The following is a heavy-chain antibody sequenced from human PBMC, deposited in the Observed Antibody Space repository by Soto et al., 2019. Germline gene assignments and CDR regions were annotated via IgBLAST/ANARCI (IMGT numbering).Heavy chain of an antibody. D-gene: IGHD6-19*01. CDR2: IKDDGGDE. CDR1: GCTFSPYW. Sequence: EVQLVESGGGLVQPGGSLRLSCGASGCTFSPYWMSWVRQAPGKGLEWVAIIKDDGGDEHYLEAVRGRFTISRDNAKKSLYLAMDSLRVEDTAAYYCAGGSGWISDTWGQGTLVTVSS. J-gene: IGHJ5*02. V-gene: IGHV3-7*05. CDR3: AGGSGWISDT.